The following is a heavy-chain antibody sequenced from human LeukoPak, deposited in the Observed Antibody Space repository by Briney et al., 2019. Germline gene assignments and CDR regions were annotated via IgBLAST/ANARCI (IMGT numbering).Heavy chain of an antibody. CDR1: GFPFSSYW. CDR2: IKQDGSKK. CDR3: TRVGYIDEGIDY. J-gene: IGHJ4*02. Sequence: GSXRLSCVASGFPFSSYWMTWVRQAPGKGLEWVANIKQDGSKKSYVDSVKGRFTISRDNAKNSLYLQMNSLRAEDTAIYYCTRVGYIDEGIDYWGQGTLVTVSS. V-gene: IGHV3-7*04. D-gene: IGHD5-24*01.